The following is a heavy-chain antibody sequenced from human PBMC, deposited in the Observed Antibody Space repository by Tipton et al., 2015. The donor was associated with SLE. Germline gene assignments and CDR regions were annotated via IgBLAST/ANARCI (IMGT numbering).Heavy chain of an antibody. CDR2: IYYSGST. V-gene: IGHV4-59*01. D-gene: IGHD1-26*01. CDR3: ARGGRRDFDL. CDR1: GGSISSYY. Sequence: LRLSCTVSGGSISSYYWSWIRQPPGKGLEWIGYIYYSGSTNYNPSLKSRVPISVETSMNQSSLKLSSVTAADTAVYYCARGGRRDFDLWGRGTLVTVSS. J-gene: IGHJ2*01.